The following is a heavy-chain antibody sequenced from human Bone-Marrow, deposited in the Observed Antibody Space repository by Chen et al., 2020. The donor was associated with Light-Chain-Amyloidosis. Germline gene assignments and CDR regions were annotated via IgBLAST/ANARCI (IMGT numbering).Heavy chain of an antibody. CDR2: IIPSFGTT. D-gene: IGHD3-10*01. CDR3: ARARRKSDWELRYFLDV. J-gene: IGHJ6*03. Sequence: QVQLVQSGAEVKKPGSSVKVSCKASGTTLNNYAFDWVRQAPGQGLEWMGKIIPSFGTTNYAQKFQGRVTITADESTTTIHMELTSLKSEDAAVYYCARARRKSDWELRYFLDVWGNGTTVTVSS. CDR1: GTTLNNYA. V-gene: IGHV1-69*13.